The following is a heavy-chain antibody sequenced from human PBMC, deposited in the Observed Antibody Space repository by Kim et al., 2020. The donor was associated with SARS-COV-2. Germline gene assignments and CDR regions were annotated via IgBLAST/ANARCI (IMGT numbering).Heavy chain of an antibody. J-gene: IGHJ3*02. CDR3: ARGGEDVLLWFGEVEGAFDI. Sequence: SETLSLTCTVSGGSISSYYWSWIRQHPGKGLEWIGYIYYSGSTNYNPSLKSRVTISVDTSKNQFSLKLSSVTAADTAVYYCARGGEDVLLWFGEVEGAFDIWGQGTMVTVSS. D-gene: IGHD3-10*01. CDR2: IYYSGST. V-gene: IGHV4-59*01. CDR1: GGSISSYY.